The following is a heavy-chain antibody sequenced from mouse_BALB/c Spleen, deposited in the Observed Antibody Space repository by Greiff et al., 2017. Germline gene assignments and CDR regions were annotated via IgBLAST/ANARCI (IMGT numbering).Heavy chain of an antibody. Sequence: EVKLVESGGGLVKPGGSLKLSCAASGFTFSSYAMSWVRQSPEKRLEWVAEISSGGSYTYYPDTVTGRFTISRDNAKNTLYLEMSSLRSEDTAMYYCARDPHHYYGMDYWGQGTSGTVSS. J-gene: IGHJ4*01. CDR3: ARDPHHYYGMDY. CDR2: ISSGGSYT. CDR1: GFTFSSYA. V-gene: IGHV5-9-4*01.